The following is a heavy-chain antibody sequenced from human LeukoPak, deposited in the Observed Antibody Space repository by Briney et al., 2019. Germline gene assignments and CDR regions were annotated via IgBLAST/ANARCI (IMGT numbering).Heavy chain of an antibody. CDR2: IIPIFGTA. D-gene: IGHD3-3*01. V-gene: IGHV1-69*05. CDR3: ARGLRREEWSLPPYYYYYMDV. CDR1: GGTFSSYA. Sequence: SVKVSCKASGGTFSSYAISWVRQAPGQGLEWMGGIIPIFGTANYAQKFQGRVTITTDESTSTAYMELSSLRSEDTAVYYCARGLRREEWSLPPYYYYYMDVWGKGTTVTVSS. J-gene: IGHJ6*03.